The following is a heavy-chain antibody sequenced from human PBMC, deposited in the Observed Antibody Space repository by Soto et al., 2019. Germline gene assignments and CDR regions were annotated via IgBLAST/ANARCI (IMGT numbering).Heavy chain of an antibody. CDR1: GYTFTAYY. Sequence: ASVKVSCKASGYTFTAYYMHWVRQAPGQGLEWMGWINPKSGGTNYAPKFQGGVSMTRDTSISTAHMELSGLRSDDTAMYYCARDPREGRDYESGGYYYTGGNWFDPWGRGTLVTVSS. J-gene: IGHJ5*02. V-gene: IGHV1-2*02. CDR3: ARDPREGRDYESGGYYYTGGNWFDP. CDR2: INPKSGGT. D-gene: IGHD3-22*01.